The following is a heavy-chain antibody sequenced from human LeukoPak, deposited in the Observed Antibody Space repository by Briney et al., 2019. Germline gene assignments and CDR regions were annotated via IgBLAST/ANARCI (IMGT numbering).Heavy chain of an antibody. J-gene: IGHJ4*02. CDR1: GFTFSNYW. V-gene: IGHV3-74*01. CDR3: ARDGSLPDY. Sequence: PGGSLRLSCAASGFTFSNYWMHWVRQTPGKRLVWVSRIISDGSSTSYADSVKGRFTISRDNAKNTLYLHMSSLRAEDTAVYYCARDGSLPDYWGQGTLVTVSS. CDR2: IISDGSST.